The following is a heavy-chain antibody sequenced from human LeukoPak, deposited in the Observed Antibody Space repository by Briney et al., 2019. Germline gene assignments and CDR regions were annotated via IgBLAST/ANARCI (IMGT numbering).Heavy chain of an antibody. J-gene: IGHJ4*02. V-gene: IGHV1-24*01. CDR2: FDPEDVET. Sequence: ASVKVSCKVSGNTFTDLSMKWVRQAPGKGLEWMGGFDPEDVETIYAQKFQGRVTMTEDTSTATAYMELSSLRPDDTAVYYCATDFYRGRQFDYWGQGTLVTVSS. CDR1: GNTFTDLS. D-gene: IGHD2/OR15-2a*01. CDR3: ATDFYRGRQFDY.